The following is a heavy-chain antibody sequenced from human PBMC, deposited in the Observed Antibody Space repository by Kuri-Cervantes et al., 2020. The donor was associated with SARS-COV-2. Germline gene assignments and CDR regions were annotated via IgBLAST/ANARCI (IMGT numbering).Heavy chain of an antibody. Sequence: GESLKISCAASGFTFSDYYMSWIRQAPGKGLEWVSYISSSGSTIYYADSVKGRFTISRDNAKNSLYLQMNSLRAEDTAVYYCARDRRVGWADYWGQGTLVTVSS. CDR3: ARDRRVGWADY. CDR2: ISSSGSTI. J-gene: IGHJ4*02. D-gene: IGHD1-26*01. V-gene: IGHV3-11*04. CDR1: GFTFSDYY.